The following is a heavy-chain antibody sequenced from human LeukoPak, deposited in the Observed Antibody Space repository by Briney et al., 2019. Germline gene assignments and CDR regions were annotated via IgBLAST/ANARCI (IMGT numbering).Heavy chain of an antibody. J-gene: IGHJ3*02. CDR1: GFTFSSYS. CDR3: ARDHRFLEWLGKDFDI. CDR2: ISSSSSYI. D-gene: IGHD3-3*01. V-gene: IGHV3-21*04. Sequence: GGSLRLSCAASGFTFSSYSMNWVRQAPGKGLEWVSSISSSSSYIYYADSVKGRFTISRDNAKNSLYLQMNSLRVEDTAMYYCARDHRFLEWLGKDFDIWGQGTLVTVSP.